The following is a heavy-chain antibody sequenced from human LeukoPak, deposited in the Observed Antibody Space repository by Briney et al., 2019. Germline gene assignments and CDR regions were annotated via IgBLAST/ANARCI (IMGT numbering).Heavy chain of an antibody. D-gene: IGHD7-27*01. CDR3: TTHILTGDFDY. J-gene: IGHJ4*02. CDR2: VKGKADGGTT. Sequence: GGSLRLSCAASGFTFTNAWMSWVRQAPGKGLEWVGRVKGKADGGTTGYAAPVKGRFTISRDDSSNTMYPQMSSLKTEDTAMYCCTTHILTGDFDYWGQGTLVTVSS. CDR1: GFTFTNAW. V-gene: IGHV3-15*01.